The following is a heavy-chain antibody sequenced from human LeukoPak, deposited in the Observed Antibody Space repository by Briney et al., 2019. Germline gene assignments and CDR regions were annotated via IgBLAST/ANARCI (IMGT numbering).Heavy chain of an antibody. Sequence: GGSLRLSCAASRFNFSDYYMSWIRQAPGKGLEWVSYISSSGFSTYYAGSVKGRFTISRDNARNSLYLQMNSLAPEDTALYYCARGKRRFDYWGQGTLVSVSS. CDR1: RFNFSDYY. J-gene: IGHJ4*02. CDR2: ISSSGFST. CDR3: ARGKRRFDY. V-gene: IGHV3-11*01.